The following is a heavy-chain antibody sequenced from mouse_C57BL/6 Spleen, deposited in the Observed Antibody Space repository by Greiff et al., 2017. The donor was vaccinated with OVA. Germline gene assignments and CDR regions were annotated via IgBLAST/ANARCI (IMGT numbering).Heavy chain of an antibody. Sequence: EVQLQQSGPELVKPGASVKISCKASGYSFTGYYMNWVKQSPEKSLEWIGEINPSTGGTTYNQKFKAKATLTVDKSSSTAYMQLKSLTSEDSAVYYCARMAGDYWGQGTTLTVSS. CDR3: ARMAGDY. V-gene: IGHV1-42*01. CDR1: GYSFTGYY. CDR2: INPSTGGT. J-gene: IGHJ2*01.